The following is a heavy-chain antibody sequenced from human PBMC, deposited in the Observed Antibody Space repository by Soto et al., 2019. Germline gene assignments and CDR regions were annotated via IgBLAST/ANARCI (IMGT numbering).Heavy chain of an antibody. Sequence: EVQLLESGGGLVQPGGSLRLSCAASGFTFSSYAMSWVRQAPGKGLEWVSAISGSGGSTYYADSVKGRFTISRDNSKNTLYMQMNSLRAEDTAVYYCAKDGAVAHTQDYYYSYGMDVWGQGTTVTVSS. D-gene: IGHD6-19*01. J-gene: IGHJ6*02. V-gene: IGHV3-23*01. CDR3: AKDGAVAHTQDYYYSYGMDV. CDR1: GFTFSSYA. CDR2: ISGSGGST.